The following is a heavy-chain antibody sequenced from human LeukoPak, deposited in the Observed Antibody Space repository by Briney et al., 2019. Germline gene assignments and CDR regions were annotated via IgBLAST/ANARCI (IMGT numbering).Heavy chain of an antibody. J-gene: IGHJ3*02. CDR3: ARGWVGSWHVIYAFDI. D-gene: IGHD6-13*01. V-gene: IGHV1-18*01. CDR1: GYTFTSYG. CDR2: ISAYNGNT. Sequence: ASVKVSCKASGYTFTSYGISWVRQAPGQGLEWMGWISAYNGNTNYAQKLQGRVTMTTDTSTSTAYMELRSLRSDDTAVYYCARGWVGSWHVIYAFDIRGQGTMVTVSS.